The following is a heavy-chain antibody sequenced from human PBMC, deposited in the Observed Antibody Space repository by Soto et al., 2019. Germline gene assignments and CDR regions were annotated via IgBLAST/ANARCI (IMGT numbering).Heavy chain of an antibody. Sequence: QVQLQESGPGLVKPSETMSLICTVSGASISTYYWTWIRQTPGKRLEWVGAIFHTGVTTYNPSLKCRVTLAVDTSKKQISLKLSSVSATDTAVYYCAGAQPTWDVWGLVKMVTFSS. J-gene: IGHJ3*01. CDR2: IFHTGVT. CDR3: AGAQPTWDV. V-gene: IGHV4-59*01. CDR1: GASISTYY.